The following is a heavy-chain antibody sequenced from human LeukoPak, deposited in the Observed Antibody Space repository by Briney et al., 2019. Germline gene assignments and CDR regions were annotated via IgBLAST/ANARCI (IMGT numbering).Heavy chain of an antibody. CDR2: INPNSGGT. CDR3: ARDLMGDYGDGDY. D-gene: IGHD4-17*01. J-gene: IGHJ4*02. Sequence: ASVKVSCKASGYTFTGYYMHWVRQTPGQGLEWMGRINPNSGGTNYAQKFQGRVTMTRDTSISTAYMELSRLRSDDTAVYYCARDLMGDYGDGDYWGQGTLVTVSS. V-gene: IGHV1-2*06. CDR1: GYTFTGYY.